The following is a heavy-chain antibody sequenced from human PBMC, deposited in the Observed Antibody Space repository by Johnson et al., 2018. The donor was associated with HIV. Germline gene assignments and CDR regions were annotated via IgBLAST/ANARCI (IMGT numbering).Heavy chain of an antibody. J-gene: IGHJ3*02. CDR2: ISYDGSNK. CDR1: GFTFSNYA. CDR3: AKGLVYADPDDAFDI. V-gene: IGHV3-30*04. D-gene: IGHD2-8*01. Sequence: QLVESGGGVVQPGRSLRLSCTASGFTFSNYAIHWVRQAPGKGLEWVTVISYDGSNKYYADSVKGRFTISRDNSKNTLYMQMNSLRAEDTAVYYCAKGLVYADPDDAFDIWGQGTMVTVSS.